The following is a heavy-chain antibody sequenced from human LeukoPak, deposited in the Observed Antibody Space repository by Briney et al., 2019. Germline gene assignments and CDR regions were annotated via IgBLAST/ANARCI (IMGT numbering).Heavy chain of an antibody. V-gene: IGHV4-59*03. CDR1: GGSISSSY. J-gene: IGHJ3*02. Sequence: PSESLSLTCIVSGGSISSSYWSWIRQPPGKGLEWIGFIYYSGSTNYNPSLKSRVTISVDTSKNLFSLKLSSMTAADTAVYYCAKTSWGAFDIWGQGTMVTVSS. CDR2: IYYSGST. CDR3: AKTSWGAFDI. D-gene: IGHD7-27*01.